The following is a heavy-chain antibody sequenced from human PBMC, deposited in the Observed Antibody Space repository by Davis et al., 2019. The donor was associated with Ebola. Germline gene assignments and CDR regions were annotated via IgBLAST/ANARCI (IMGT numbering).Heavy chain of an antibody. Sequence: MPSETLSLTCAVYGGSLSNYYWSWIRQPPGKGLEWIGEINHSGSTSYNPSLKSRVAISLETSKNQFSLRLSSVTAADTAVYYCARDPGFITMVRGVNIGAPRWGQGILVTVSS. V-gene: IGHV4-34*01. CDR1: GGSLSNYY. J-gene: IGHJ4*02. CDR2: INHSGST. D-gene: IGHD3-10*01. CDR3: ARDPGFITMVRGVNIGAPR.